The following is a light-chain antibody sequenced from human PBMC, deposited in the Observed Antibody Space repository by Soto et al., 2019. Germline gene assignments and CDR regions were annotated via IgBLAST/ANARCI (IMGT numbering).Light chain of an antibody. Sequence: VMMAQSLLSLPVTLGQPASISCSSSQSLAYSDGDTYLSWYQQRPGQSPRRLLSQVSNRDSGVPDRFSGSGSGTDFTLKISSVEADDVAVYYCMQNTHWPITFGQGTRLEIK. CDR1: QSLAYSDGDTY. CDR2: QVS. CDR3: MQNTHWPIT. J-gene: IGKJ5*01. V-gene: IGKV2-30*01.